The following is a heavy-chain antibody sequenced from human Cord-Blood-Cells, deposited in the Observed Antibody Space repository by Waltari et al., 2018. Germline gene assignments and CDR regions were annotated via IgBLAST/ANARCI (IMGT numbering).Heavy chain of an antibody. CDR2: INHSGST. CDR3: ARVGRYSSGWYTGGSDY. Sequence: QVQLQQWGAGLLQPSETLSLTCAVYGGSFSGSYWRWIRPPPGKGLEWIWEINHSGSTNYNPSLKSRVTISVDTSKNQFSLKLSSVTAADTAVYYCARVGRYSSGWYTGGSDYWGQGTLVTVSS. J-gene: IGHJ4*02. CDR1: GGSFSGSY. V-gene: IGHV4-34*01. D-gene: IGHD6-19*01.